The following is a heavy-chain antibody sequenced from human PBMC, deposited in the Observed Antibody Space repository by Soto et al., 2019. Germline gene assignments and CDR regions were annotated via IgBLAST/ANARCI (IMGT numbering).Heavy chain of an antibody. D-gene: IGHD1-26*01. J-gene: IGHJ5*02. Sequence: SVKVSCKASGGTFSRYAISWVRQAPGQGLEWMGGIIPIFGTANYAQKFQGRVTITADESTSTAYMELSSLRFEDTAVYYCARAIVGPTTTGWLDPWGQGTRVTVSS. CDR1: GGTFSRYA. CDR3: ARAIVGPTTTGWLDP. V-gene: IGHV1-69*13. CDR2: IIPIFGTA.